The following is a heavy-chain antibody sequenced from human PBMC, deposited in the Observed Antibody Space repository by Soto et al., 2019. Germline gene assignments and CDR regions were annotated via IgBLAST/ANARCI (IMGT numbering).Heavy chain of an antibody. D-gene: IGHD3-16*02. CDR2: IIPIYGTA. V-gene: IGHV1-69*01. Sequence: QVQLVQSGAEVKKPGSSVKVACKAAGDTFNSYAMNWVRQAPGQGLEWMGGIIPIYGTAKYAPKFRARVTITADESTSTAYMELSSLRSEDTAVYYCARVSGMGGGVIDDWFDPWGQGTLVTVSS. J-gene: IGHJ5*02. CDR3: ARVSGMGGGVIDDWFDP. CDR1: GDTFNSYA.